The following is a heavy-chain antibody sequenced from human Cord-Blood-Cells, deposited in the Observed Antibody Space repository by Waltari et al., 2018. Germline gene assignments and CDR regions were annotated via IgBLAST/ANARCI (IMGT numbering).Heavy chain of an antibody. V-gene: IGHV1-2*04. Sequence: QVQLVQSGAEVKKPGAPLKVSCKASGYTFTGYYMHWVRQSPGQGLEWMGWINPNSGGTNYAQKFQGWVTMTRDTSISTAYMELSRLRSDDTAVYYCVRGGIMAAAGTGYFDLWGRGTLVTVSS. CDR2: INPNSGGT. D-gene: IGHD6-13*01. J-gene: IGHJ2*01. CDR3: VRGGIMAAAGTGYFDL. CDR1: GYTFTGYY.